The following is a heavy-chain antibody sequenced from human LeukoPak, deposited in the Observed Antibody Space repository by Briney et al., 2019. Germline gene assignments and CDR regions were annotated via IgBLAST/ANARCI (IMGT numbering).Heavy chain of an antibody. D-gene: IGHD6-19*01. CDR2: ISWNSGSI. CDR3: AKDTIAVAGRFFDY. CDR1: GFTFDDYA. J-gene: IGHJ4*02. V-gene: IGHV3-9*01. Sequence: GGSLRLSCEASGFTFDDYAMHWVRQAPGKGLEWVSGISWNSGSIGYVDSVKGRFTISRDNAKNSLYLQMNSLRGEDTALYYCAKDTIAVAGRFFDYWGQGTLVIASS.